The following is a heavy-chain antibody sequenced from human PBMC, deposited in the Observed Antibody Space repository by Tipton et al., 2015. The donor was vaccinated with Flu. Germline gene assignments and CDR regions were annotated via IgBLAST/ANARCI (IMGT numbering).Heavy chain of an antibody. CDR3: AKRLPSEYCATTSCSSPPDP. V-gene: IGHV3-23*01. D-gene: IGHD2-2*01. Sequence: SLRLSCTASGFTFSTYGMAWVRQAPGKGLEWVSVISNSGGSTFYADSVKGRFTISRDNFKNMVYLQMHSLTAEDTAMYYCAKRLPSEYCATTSCSSPPDPWGQATLVPVSS. J-gene: IGHJ5*02. CDR2: ISNSGGST. CDR1: GFTFSTYG.